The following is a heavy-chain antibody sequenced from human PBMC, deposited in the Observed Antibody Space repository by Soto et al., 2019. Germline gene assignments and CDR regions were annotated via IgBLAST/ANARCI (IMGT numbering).Heavy chain of an antibody. CDR1: GFTFSSYA. D-gene: IGHD3-22*01. J-gene: IGHJ3*02. CDR3: AKDKGKHDSSGYYYGVDAFDI. Sequence: GGSLRLSCAASGFTFSSYAMSWVRQAPGKGLEWVSAISGSGGSTYYADSVKGRFTISRDNSKNTQYLQMNSLRAEDTAVYYCAKDKGKHDSSGYYYGVDAFDIWGQGTMVTVSS. CDR2: ISGSGGST. V-gene: IGHV3-23*01.